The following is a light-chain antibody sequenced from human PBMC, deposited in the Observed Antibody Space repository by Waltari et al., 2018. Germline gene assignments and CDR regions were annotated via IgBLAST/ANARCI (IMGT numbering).Light chain of an antibody. Sequence: DIQMTQSPSSLSASVEDRVTITCQASQHIYNYLNWYQQKPGKAPKLLIYAASNLQTGVPSRFSGGGSGTDFTFVISNLQPEDIATYYCQQYEGLPRTFGQGTKLEMK. J-gene: IGKJ2*02. CDR3: QQYEGLPRT. CDR1: QHIYNY. CDR2: AAS. V-gene: IGKV1-33*01.